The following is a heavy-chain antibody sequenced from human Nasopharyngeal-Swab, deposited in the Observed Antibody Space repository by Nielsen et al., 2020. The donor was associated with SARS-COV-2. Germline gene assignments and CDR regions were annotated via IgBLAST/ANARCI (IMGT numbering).Heavy chain of an antibody. CDR1: GFTFSSYE. J-gene: IGHJ4*02. CDR2: ISSSGSTI. Sequence: GESLKISCAASGFTFSSYEMNWVRQAPGKGLEWVSYISSSGSTIYYADSVKGRFTISRDNAKNSLYLQMNSLRAEDTAVYYCARLRRDGYNVRALYFDYWGQGTLATVSS. V-gene: IGHV3-48*03. D-gene: IGHD5-24*01. CDR3: ARLRRDGYNVRALYFDY.